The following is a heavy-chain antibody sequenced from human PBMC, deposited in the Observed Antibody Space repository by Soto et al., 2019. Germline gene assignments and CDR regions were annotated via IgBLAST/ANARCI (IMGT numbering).Heavy chain of an antibody. D-gene: IGHD6-19*01. CDR3: AGVAGTPTFDY. CDR2: INRSGGT. V-gene: IGHV4-34*01. J-gene: IGHJ4*02. CDR1: GGSLSRYS. Sequence: QVHLQQWGAGLLKPSETLSLSCTVYGGSLSRYSWSWIRQPPGKGLEWMGEINRSGGTDYNPSLKSRVTISADTSKNQFSLKLTSVTAADTAVYYCAGVAGTPTFDYWGQGTLVTVSS.